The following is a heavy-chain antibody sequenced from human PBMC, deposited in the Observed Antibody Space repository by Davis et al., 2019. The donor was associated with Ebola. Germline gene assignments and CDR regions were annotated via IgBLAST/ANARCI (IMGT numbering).Heavy chain of an antibody. CDR1: GYIFTSYW. D-gene: IGHD5-24*01. Sequence: GESLKISCKGSGYIFTSYWIGWVRQMPGKGLEWMGIIYPGDSDTRYSPSFQGQVTISADKSINTAYLQWSSLKASDTAIYYCARGTNGYNPGGHFDSWGLGTLVTVSS. J-gene: IGHJ4*02. V-gene: IGHV5-51*01. CDR3: ARGTNGYNPGGHFDS. CDR2: IYPGDSDT.